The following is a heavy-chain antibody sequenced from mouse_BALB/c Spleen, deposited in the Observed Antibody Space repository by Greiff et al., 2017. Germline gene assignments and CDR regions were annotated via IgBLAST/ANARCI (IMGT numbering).Heavy chain of an antibody. J-gene: IGHJ2*01. CDR2: ISSGGST. V-gene: IGHV5-6-5*01. Sequence: EVQRVESGGGLVKPGGSLKLSCAASGFTFSSYAMSWVRQTPEKRLEWVASISSGGSTYYPDSVKGRFTISRDNARNILYLQMSSLRSEDTAMYYCARTAYYGNSYYFDYWGQGTTLTVSS. CDR1: GFTFSSYA. D-gene: IGHD2-10*01. CDR3: ARTAYYGNSYYFDY.